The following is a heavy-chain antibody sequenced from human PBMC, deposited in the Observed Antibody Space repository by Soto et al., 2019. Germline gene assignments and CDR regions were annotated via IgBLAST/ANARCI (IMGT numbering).Heavy chain of an antibody. D-gene: IGHD3-9*01. CDR1: GGSISSYY. CDR3: ARQGWAYDILTGYSQNYYYYGMDV. J-gene: IGHJ6*02. Sequence: SSETLSLTCTVSGGSISSYYWSWIRQPPGKGLEWIGYIYYSGSTNYNPSLKSRVTISVDTSKNQFSLKLSSVTAADTAVYYCARQGWAYDILTGYSQNYYYYGMDVWGQGTTVTVSS. CDR2: IYYSGST. V-gene: IGHV4-59*08.